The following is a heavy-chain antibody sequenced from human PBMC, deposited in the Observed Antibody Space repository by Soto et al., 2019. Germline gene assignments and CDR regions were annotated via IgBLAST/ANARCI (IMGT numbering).Heavy chain of an antibody. V-gene: IGHV3-30*18. Sequence: QVQLVESGGGVVQPGRSLRLSCAASGFTFSSYGMHWVRQAPGKGLEWVAVISYDGSNKYYADSVKGRFTISRDNSKNTLYLQMNSLRAEDTAVYYCAKEGTGTTLTNYYYGMDVWGQGTTVTVSS. CDR3: AKEGTGTTLTNYYYGMDV. CDR2: ISYDGSNK. D-gene: IGHD1-7*01. J-gene: IGHJ6*02. CDR1: GFTFSSYG.